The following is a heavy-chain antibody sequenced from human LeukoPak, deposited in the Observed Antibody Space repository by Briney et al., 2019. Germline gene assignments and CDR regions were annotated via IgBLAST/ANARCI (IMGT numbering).Heavy chain of an antibody. CDR3: ARDPITGDRFDY. Sequence: SQTLSLTCAISGDSVSSNRAAWNWIRQSPSRGLEWLGRTYYRSKWYNDYAPSVKSRVTINPDTSKNQFSLQLSSVTPEDTAVYYCARDPITGDRFDYWGQGTLVTVSP. CDR1: GDSVSSNRAA. J-gene: IGHJ4*02. V-gene: IGHV6-1*01. D-gene: IGHD7-27*01. CDR2: TYYRSKWYN.